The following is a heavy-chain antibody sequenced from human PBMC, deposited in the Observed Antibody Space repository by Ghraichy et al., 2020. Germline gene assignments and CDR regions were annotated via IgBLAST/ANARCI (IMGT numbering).Heavy chain of an antibody. V-gene: IGHV1-2*02. CDR1: GYTFTGYY. J-gene: IGHJ6*02. Sequence: ASVKVSCKASGYTFTGYYMHWVRQAPGQGLEWMGWINPNSGGTNYAQKFQGRVTMTRDTSISTAYMELSRLRSDDTAVYYCAREAKRVKDTAMVDYYYYGMDVWGQGTTVTVSS. CDR2: INPNSGGT. D-gene: IGHD5-18*01. CDR3: AREAKRVKDTAMVDYYYYGMDV.